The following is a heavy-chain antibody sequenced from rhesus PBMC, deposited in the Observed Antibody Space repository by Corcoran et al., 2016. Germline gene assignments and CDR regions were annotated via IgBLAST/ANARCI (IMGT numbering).Heavy chain of an antibody. CDR1: GCSISRGYYY. J-gene: IGHJ5-2*02. D-gene: IGHD6-43*01. CDR3: AREYSSSENSLDV. Sequence: QVQLQESGPGLVKPSVTLSLTCAVSGCSISRGYYYLSWIRQPPGKGLVWIGNKTNSGSTNYTTSRKSRVTISRDTSKNQFSLKLSSVTAADTAVYYCAREYSSSENSLDVWGRGVLVTVAS. V-gene: IGHV4-122*02. CDR2: KTNSGST.